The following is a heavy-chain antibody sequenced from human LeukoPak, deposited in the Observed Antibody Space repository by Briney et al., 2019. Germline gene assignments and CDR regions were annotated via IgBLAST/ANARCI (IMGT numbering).Heavy chain of an antibody. CDR1: RFTFSTYA. CDR2: ISYDGSNK. CDR3: ARGAYNGYDKYFDY. Sequence: GGSLRLSCAASRFTFSTYAMPWVRQAPGKGLEWVAVISYDGSNKYYAHSVKGRFTISRDNSKNTLYLQMNTLRAEDTALYYCARGAYNGYDKYFDYWGQGTLVTVSS. D-gene: IGHD5-12*01. V-gene: IGHV3-30*01. J-gene: IGHJ4*02.